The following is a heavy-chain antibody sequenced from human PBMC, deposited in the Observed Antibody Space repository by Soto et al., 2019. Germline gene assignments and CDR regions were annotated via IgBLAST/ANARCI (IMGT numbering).Heavy chain of an antibody. J-gene: IGHJ5*02. CDR3: ARDSGEDIVVVPADNNWFDP. V-gene: IGHV4-4*07. D-gene: IGHD2-2*01. Sequence: SETLSLTCTVSGGSISGYYWSWIRQPAGKGLEWIGRIYTSGSTNYNPSLKSRVTMSVDTSKNQFSLKLSSVTAADTAVYYCARDSGEDIVVVPADNNWFDPWGQGTLVTVSS. CDR1: GGSISGYY. CDR2: IYTSGST.